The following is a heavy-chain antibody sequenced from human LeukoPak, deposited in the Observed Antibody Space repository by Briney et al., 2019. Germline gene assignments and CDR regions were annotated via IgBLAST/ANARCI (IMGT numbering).Heavy chain of an antibody. D-gene: IGHD2-8*01. CDR1: GGSISSSSYY. J-gene: IGHJ4*02. CDR2: IYYSGST. V-gene: IGHV4-39*01. Sequence: SETLSLTCTVSGGSISSSSYYWGWIRQPPGKGLEGIGSIYYSGSTYYNPSLKSRVTISVDTSKNQFSLKLSSVTAADTAVYYCARLLNAVYASDYWGQGTLVTVSS. CDR3: ARLLNAVYASDY.